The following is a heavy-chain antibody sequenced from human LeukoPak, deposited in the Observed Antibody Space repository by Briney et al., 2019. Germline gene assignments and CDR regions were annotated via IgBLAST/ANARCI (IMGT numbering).Heavy chain of an antibody. D-gene: IGHD3-22*01. CDR2: INPSCGST. J-gene: IGHJ3*02. Sequence: ASVKVSCKASGYTFTSYHMHLVRQAPGQGLGWMGIINPSCGSTSYAPKFQGRVTMTSDMSPSTLLMELSSLRTEDTAVYYCARVGRYDSSGYHRPQAFDIWGQGTMVTVSS. CDR1: GYTFTSYH. V-gene: IGHV1-46*01. CDR3: ARVGRYDSSGYHRPQAFDI.